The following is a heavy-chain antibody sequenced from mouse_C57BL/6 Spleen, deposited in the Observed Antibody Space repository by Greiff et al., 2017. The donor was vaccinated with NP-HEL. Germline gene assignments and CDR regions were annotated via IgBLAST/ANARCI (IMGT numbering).Heavy chain of an antibody. J-gene: IGHJ2*01. CDR3: AREYGSSYHFDY. V-gene: IGHV1-55*01. CDR2: IYPGSGST. D-gene: IGHD1-1*01. CDR1: GYTFTSYW. Sequence: VQLQQPGAELVKPGASVKMSCKASGYTFTSYWITWVKQRPGQGLEWIGDIYPGSGSTNYNEKFKSKATLTVDTSSSTAYMQLSSLTSEDSAVYYCAREYGSSYHFDYWGQGTTLTVSS.